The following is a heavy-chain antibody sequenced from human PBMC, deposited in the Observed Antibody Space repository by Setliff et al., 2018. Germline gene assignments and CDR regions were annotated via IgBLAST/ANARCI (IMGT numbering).Heavy chain of an antibody. CDR3: AREAPGYNYNDYFDY. V-gene: IGHV1-69*05. CDR1: GGTFSSYG. CDR2: TIPMFGST. D-gene: IGHD5-12*01. J-gene: IGHJ4*02. Sequence: SVKVSCKASGGTFSSYGISWVRQAPGQGLEWMGGTIPMFGSTKYAQKSQERVTIIKDESTTTSYMELSSLRSEDTAVYYCAREAPGYNYNDYFDYWGQGTLVTVSS.